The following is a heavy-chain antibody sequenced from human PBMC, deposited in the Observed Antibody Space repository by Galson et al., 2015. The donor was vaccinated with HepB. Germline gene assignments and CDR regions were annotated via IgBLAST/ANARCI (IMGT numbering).Heavy chain of an antibody. CDR2: ISYDGSNK. Sequence: SLRLSCAASGFTFSSYAMHWVRQAPGKGLEWVAVISYDGSNKYYADSVKGRFTISRDNSKNTLYLQMNSLRAEDTAVYYCARVGSGYDLFYYGMDVWGQGTTVTVSS. CDR1: GFTFSSYA. V-gene: IGHV3-30-3*01. J-gene: IGHJ6*02. CDR3: ARVGSGYDLFYYGMDV. D-gene: IGHD5-12*01.